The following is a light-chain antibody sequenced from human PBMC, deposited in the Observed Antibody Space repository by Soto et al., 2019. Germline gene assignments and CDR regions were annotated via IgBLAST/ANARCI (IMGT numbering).Light chain of an antibody. CDR1: QGISTY. CDR3: QKYNSAPWT. Sequence: DIQMTQSPSSLSASVGDRVTITCRASQGISTYLAWYQQKSGKVPKLLIYAASTLQSGVPSRFSGSGSGTDFTLTISSLQPEDFATYHCQKYNSAPWTFGQGTKVEIK. V-gene: IGKV1-27*01. J-gene: IGKJ1*01. CDR2: AAS.